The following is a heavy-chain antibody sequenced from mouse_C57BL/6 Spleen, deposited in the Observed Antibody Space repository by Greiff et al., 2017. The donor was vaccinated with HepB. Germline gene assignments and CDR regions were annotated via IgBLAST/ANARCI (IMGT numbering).Heavy chain of an antibody. V-gene: IGHV1-64*01. Sequence: QVQLQQPGAELVKPGASVKLSCKASGYTFTSYWMHWVKQRPGQGLEWIGMIHPNSGSTNYNEKFKSKATLTVDKSSSTAYMELSSRTSEDSAVYYFARGDYYGTFDYWGQGPTLTVSS. CDR1: GYTFTSYW. CDR2: IHPNSGST. CDR3: ARGDYYGTFDY. J-gene: IGHJ2*01. D-gene: IGHD1-1*01.